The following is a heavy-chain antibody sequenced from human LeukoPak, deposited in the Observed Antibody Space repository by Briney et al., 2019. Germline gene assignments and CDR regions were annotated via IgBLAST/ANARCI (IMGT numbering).Heavy chain of an antibody. CDR3: ARGTEGFLNWFDP. V-gene: IGHV1-69*13. J-gene: IGHJ5*02. D-gene: IGHD1/OR15-1a*01. CDR1: GGTFSSYA. CDR2: IIPIFGTA. Sequence: SVKVSCKASGGTFSSYAISWVRQAPGQGLEWMGGIIPIFGTANYAQKFQGRVTITADESTSTAYMELSSLRSEDTAVYYCARGTEGFLNWFDPWGQGTLVTVSS.